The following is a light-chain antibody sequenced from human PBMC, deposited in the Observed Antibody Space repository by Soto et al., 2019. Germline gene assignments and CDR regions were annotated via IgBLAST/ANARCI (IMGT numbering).Light chain of an antibody. J-gene: IGLJ1*01. V-gene: IGLV2-8*01. CDR3: SSYAGSNNFV. CDR2: EVS. CDR1: SSDVGGYNY. Sequence: QSVLTQPASVSGSPGQSITISCTGTSSDVGGYNYVSWYQQYPGKGPKLMIYEVSERPSGVPDRFSGSKSSNTASLTVSGLQAEDEADYYCSSYAGSNNFVFGTGTKLTVL.